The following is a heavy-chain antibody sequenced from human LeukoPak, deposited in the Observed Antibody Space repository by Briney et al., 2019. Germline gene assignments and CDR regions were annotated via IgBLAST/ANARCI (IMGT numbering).Heavy chain of an antibody. D-gene: IGHD3-22*01. CDR3: ARDERVYYDSSGYLDY. CDR1: GYTFTSYY. V-gene: IGHV1-46*01. CDR2: INPSGGST. Sequence: ASVKVSCKASGYTFTSYYMHWVRQAPGQGLEWMGIINPSGGSTSYAQKFQGRVTMTRDTSTSTAYMELSSLRSEDTAVYYCARDERVYYDSSGYLDYWGQGTLVTVSS. J-gene: IGHJ4*02.